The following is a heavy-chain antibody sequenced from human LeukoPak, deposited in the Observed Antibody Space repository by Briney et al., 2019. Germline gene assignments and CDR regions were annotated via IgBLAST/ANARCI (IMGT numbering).Heavy chain of an antibody. Sequence: PSETLSLTCAVYGGSFSGYYWSWIRQPPGKGLEWIGEINHSGSTNYNPSLKSRVTISVDTSKNQFSLKLSSVTAADTAVYYCARGLRRAYGSGPRFDPWGQGTLVTVSS. V-gene: IGHV4-34*01. CDR2: INHSGST. CDR3: ARGLRRAYGSGPRFDP. CDR1: GGSFSGYY. D-gene: IGHD3-10*01. J-gene: IGHJ5*02.